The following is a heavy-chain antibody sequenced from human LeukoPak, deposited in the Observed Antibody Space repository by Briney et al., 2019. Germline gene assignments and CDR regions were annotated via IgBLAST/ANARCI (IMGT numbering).Heavy chain of an antibody. CDR2: ISYDGNNK. CDR1: GFTFCRYG. Sequence: PGGSLRLSCAASGFTFCRYGMHWVRQSPGKGLQWVAVISYDGNNKHYAGFVKGRFTIYRDNSKNTVYLQMNSLIAEDTAVYYGAKDRDTLGASYYCDDRNQGTRITVTS. J-gene: IGHJ4*02. V-gene: IGHV3-30*18. CDR3: AKDRDTLGASYYCDD. D-gene: IGHD1-26*01.